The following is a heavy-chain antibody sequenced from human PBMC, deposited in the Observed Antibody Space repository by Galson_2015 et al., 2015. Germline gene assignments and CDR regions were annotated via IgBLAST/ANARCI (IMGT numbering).Heavy chain of an antibody. CDR2: ISYDGSNK. CDR3: ARDVYCSSTSCPYGMDV. J-gene: IGHJ6*02. D-gene: IGHD2-2*01. CDR1: GFTFSSYG. Sequence: SLRLSCAASGFTFSSYGMHWVRQAPGKGLEWVAVISYDGSNKYYADSVKGRFTISRDNSKNTLYLQMNSLRAEDTAVYYCARDVYCSSTSCPYGMDVWGQGTTVTVSS. V-gene: IGHV3-30*03.